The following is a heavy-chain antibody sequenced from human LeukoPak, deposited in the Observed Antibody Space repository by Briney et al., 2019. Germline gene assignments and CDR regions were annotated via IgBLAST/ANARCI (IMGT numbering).Heavy chain of an antibody. Sequence: GGSLRLSCAASGFTFSDYYMSWIRQAPGKGLEGVSYINSSCSTIYYADSVKGRFTISRDNAKNSLYLQMNSLRAEDTAVYYCARDLKQWLVQRYCDLWGRGTLVPVSS. CDR3: ARDLKQWLVQRYCDL. CDR2: INSSCSTI. V-gene: IGHV3-11*01. J-gene: IGHJ2*01. CDR1: GFTFSDYY. D-gene: IGHD6-19*01.